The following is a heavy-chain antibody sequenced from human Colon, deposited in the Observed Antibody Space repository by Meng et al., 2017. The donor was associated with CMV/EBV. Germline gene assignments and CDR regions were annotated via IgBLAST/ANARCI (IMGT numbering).Heavy chain of an antibody. J-gene: IGHJ3*01. CDR2: IYYSGAY. Sequence: GSLRLSCNVSGGSISSSRYYWGWIRQPPGKGLEWIASIYYSGAYFNNPSLKSRVTISIDTSKNQVSLQMSSVTAADTAVYYCVRDGFRFLDAVNGLDVWGLGTMVTVSS. CDR3: VRDGFRFLDAVNGLDV. V-gene: IGHV4-39*07. D-gene: IGHD3-3*01. CDR1: GGSISSSRYY.